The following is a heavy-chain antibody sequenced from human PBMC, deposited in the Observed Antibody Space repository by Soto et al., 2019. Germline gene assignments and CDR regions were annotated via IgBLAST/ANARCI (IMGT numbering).Heavy chain of an antibody. J-gene: IGHJ4*02. CDR2: IYYSGST. CDR1: VGSISSCGYY. D-gene: IGHD2-2*01. Sequence: QVQLQESGPGLVKPSQTLSLTCTVSVGSISSCGYYWSWIRQLPGKVMEWIGYIYYSGSTLYNPSRKRRVTISAGTSKNQFSLKLSSVTAADPAVYHCARERGSTGFDYWGQGTLVTVSS. CDR3: ARERGSTGFDY. V-gene: IGHV4-31*03.